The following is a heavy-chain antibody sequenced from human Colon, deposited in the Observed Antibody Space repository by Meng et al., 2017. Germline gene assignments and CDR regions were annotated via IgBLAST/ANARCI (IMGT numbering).Heavy chain of an antibody. D-gene: IGHD3-22*01. V-gene: IGHV3-21*01. CDR1: GFTFSSYS. Sequence: GESLKISCAASGFTFSSYSMNWVRQAPGKGLEWVSSISSSSSYIYYADSVKGRFTISRDNAKNSLYLQMNSLRAEDTAVYYCASSSGYYRGDFDYWGQGTVVTVSS. CDR2: ISSSSSYI. J-gene: IGHJ4*02. CDR3: ASSSGYYRGDFDY.